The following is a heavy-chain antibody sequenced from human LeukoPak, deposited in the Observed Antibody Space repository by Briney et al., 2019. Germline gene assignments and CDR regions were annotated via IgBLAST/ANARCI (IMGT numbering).Heavy chain of an antibody. Sequence: SETLSLTCTVSGGSISSYYWSRIRQPPGKGLEWIGHIYYSGSTNYNPSLKSRVTISVDTSKNQFSLKLSSVTAADTAVYYCARDHRGYCSSTGCLQPTYYYYYMDVWGKGTTVTVSS. J-gene: IGHJ6*03. CDR3: ARDHRGYCSSTGCLQPTYYYYYMDV. CDR2: IYYSGST. CDR1: GGSISSYY. D-gene: IGHD2-2*01. V-gene: IGHV4-59*01.